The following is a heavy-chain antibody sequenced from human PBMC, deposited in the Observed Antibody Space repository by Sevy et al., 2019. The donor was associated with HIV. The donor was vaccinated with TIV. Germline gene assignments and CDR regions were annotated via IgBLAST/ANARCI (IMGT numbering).Heavy chain of an antibody. J-gene: IGHJ6*02. Sequence: GGSLRLSCAASGFSFSSFWMTWVRQAPGKGLEWVAYIKKDGSEKYYVDSVKGRFTISRDNAKNSLYLQMNSVRAEDTAVYYCARDCNSIKCRWGLDVWGQGTTVTVSS. V-gene: IGHV3-7*03. D-gene: IGHD4-4*01. CDR2: IKKDGSEK. CDR3: ARDCNSIKCRWGLDV. CDR1: GFSFSSFW.